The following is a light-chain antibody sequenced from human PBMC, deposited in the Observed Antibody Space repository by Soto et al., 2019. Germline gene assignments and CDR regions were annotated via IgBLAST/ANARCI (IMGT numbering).Light chain of an antibody. J-gene: IGKJ1*01. CDR1: QSVGSY. V-gene: IGKV3-15*01. Sequence: EIVMTQSPPTLSVSPGERVTLSCRASQSVGSYLAWYQQSPGQAPRLLIYGASTRATGIPARFSGSGSGTDFTLTISSLQSEDFAVYYCQQYNDWPPGTFGQGTKVDIK. CDR3: QQYNDWPPGT. CDR2: GAS.